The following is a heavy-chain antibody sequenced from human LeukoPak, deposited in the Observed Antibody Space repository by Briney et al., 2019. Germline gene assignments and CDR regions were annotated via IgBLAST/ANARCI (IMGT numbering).Heavy chain of an antibody. D-gene: IGHD3-10*01. Sequence: PSETLSLTCAVYGVSFSGYYWSWIRQPPGKGLEWIGEINHSGSTNYNPSLKSRVTISVDTSKNQFSLKLSSVTAADTAVYYCARDRITMVRGVIDYWGQGTLVTVSS. CDR2: INHSGST. CDR1: GVSFSGYY. J-gene: IGHJ4*02. CDR3: ARDRITMVRGVIDY. V-gene: IGHV4-34*01.